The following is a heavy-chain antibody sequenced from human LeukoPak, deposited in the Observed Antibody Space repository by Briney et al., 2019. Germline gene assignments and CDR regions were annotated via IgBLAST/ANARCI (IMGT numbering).Heavy chain of an antibody. CDR1: GFTFSSYA. CDR3: AKDTRGWLNYFDY. D-gene: IGHD3-22*01. V-gene: IGHV3-23*01. CDR2: ISGSGGST. J-gene: IGHJ4*02. Sequence: GGSLRLSCAASGFTFSSYAMSWVRQAPGKGLEWVSAISGSGGSTYYADSVKGRFTIFRDDSKNTLYLQMNSLRAEDTAVYYCAKDTRGWLNYFDYWGQGTLVTVSS.